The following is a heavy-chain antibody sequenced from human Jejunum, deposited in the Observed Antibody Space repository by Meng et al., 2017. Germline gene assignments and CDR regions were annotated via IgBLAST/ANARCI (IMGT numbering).Heavy chain of an antibody. D-gene: IGHD3-22*01. V-gene: IGHV1-18*04. Sequence: ASVKVSCKTCGYTFGTYGVSWMRRAPGQGLEWMGWITAYNGKTNYAEKLQGRVAMTTGTSTSTVYMELSSLRFDDTAIYYCARDLHYYSGRRYYFDFWGQGSLVTVSS. J-gene: IGHJ4*02. CDR3: ARDLHYYSGRRYYFDF. CDR2: ITAYNGKT. CDR1: GYTFGTYG.